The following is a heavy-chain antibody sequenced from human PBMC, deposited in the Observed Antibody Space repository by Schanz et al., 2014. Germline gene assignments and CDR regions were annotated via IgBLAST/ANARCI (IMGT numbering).Heavy chain of an antibody. V-gene: IGHV3-23*01. CDR3: ARGLIAAAGGAFDY. J-gene: IGHJ4*02. Sequence: EVQLLESGGGLVQPGGSLRLSCAASGFTFGDYAMTWVRQAPGTGLEWVSAINTGVNTYYADSVRGRFTMSRDNSKNTLYLQMNSLRAGDAAVYYCARGLIAAAGGAFDYWGQGTLVAVSA. D-gene: IGHD6-13*01. CDR1: GFTFGDYA. CDR2: INTGVNT.